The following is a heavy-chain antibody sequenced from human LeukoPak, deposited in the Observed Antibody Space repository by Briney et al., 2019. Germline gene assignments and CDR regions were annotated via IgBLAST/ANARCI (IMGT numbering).Heavy chain of an antibody. CDR1: GFTFDDYA. CDR2: ISWNSGSI. V-gene: IGHV3-9*01. D-gene: IGHD6-13*01. CDR3: AKTLYSSSWYYFDY. J-gene: IGHJ4*02. Sequence: GGSLRLSCAASGFTFDDYAMHRVRQAPGKGLEWVSGISWNSGSIGYADSVKGRFTISRDNAKNSLYLQMNSLRAEDTALYYCAKTLYSSSWYYFDYWGQGTLVTVSS.